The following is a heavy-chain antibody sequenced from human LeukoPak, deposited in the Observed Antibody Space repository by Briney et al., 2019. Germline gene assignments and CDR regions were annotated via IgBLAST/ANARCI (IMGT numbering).Heavy chain of an antibody. J-gene: IGHJ4*02. V-gene: IGHV1-2*02. Sequence: ASVKVSRKSSVYLFTGYHIHWVRQAPAQGLEWMGSINPNRGGTNSAQSFQGRVTLTRDTSTSTAYMELSRLRSDDTAVYYSARDPTTSWFFKFDHWGQGTLVTVSS. CDR2: INPNRGGT. D-gene: IGHD3-10*01. CDR1: VYLFTGYH. CDR3: ARDPTTSWFFKFDH.